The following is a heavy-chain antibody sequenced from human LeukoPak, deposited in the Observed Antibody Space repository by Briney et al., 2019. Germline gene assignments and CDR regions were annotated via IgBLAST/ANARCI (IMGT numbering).Heavy chain of an antibody. J-gene: IGHJ4*02. CDR3: ARGPKYDIVLMVYASY. V-gene: IGHV3-74*01. CDR1: GFTFSSYW. D-gene: IGHD2-8*01. CDR2: INSDGSST. Sequence: GGSLRLSCAASGFTFSSYWMHWVRHAPGKGLVWVSRINSDGSSTSYADSVKGRFTISRDNAKNTLYLQMNSLRAEDTAVYYCARGPKYDIVLMVYASYWGQGTLVTVSS.